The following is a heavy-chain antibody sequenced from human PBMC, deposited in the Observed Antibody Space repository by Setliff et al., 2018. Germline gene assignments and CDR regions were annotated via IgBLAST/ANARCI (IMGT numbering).Heavy chain of an antibody. Sequence: GASVKVSCKASRYTFNSYAMNWVRQAPGQGLEWMGWINTNTGNPTYAQGFTGRFVFSLDTSVSTAYLQINSLEAEDSAVYYCGRASRFGTIVYRGDYYMDVWGKGTTVTVSS. D-gene: IGHD3-10*01. CDR1: RYTFNSYA. CDR2: INTNTGNP. J-gene: IGHJ6*03. V-gene: IGHV7-4-1*02. CDR3: GRASRFGTIVYRGDYYMDV.